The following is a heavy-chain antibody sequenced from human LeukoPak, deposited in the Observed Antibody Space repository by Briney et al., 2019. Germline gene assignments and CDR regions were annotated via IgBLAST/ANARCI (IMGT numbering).Heavy chain of an antibody. CDR3: ARDQIDYDSRGADY. V-gene: IGHV1-3*01. J-gene: IGHJ4*02. D-gene: IGHD3-22*01. CDR2: INAGNGNT. CDR1: GYTFTSYA. Sequence: VASVKVSCKASGYTFTSYAMHWVRQAPGQRLEWMGRINAGNGNTKYSQKFQGRVTITRDTSASTAYMELSSLRSEDTAVYYCARDQIDYDSRGADYWGQGTLVTVSS.